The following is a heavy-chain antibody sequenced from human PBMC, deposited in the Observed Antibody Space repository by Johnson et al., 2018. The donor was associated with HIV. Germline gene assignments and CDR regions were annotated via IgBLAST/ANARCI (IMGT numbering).Heavy chain of an antibody. Sequence: VQLVESGGGLVQPGRSLRLSCAASGFTFDDYAMHWVRQPPGKGLEWVSSISSTGSSLYYAHSVKGRFTISTDNAKNSLYLQSNSLRVEDTAVYYCVRGGQWGATDALDVWGQGTMITVSS. CDR1: GFTFDDYA. J-gene: IGHJ3*01. V-gene: IGHV3-48*03. CDR2: ISSTGSSL. CDR3: VRGGQWGATDALDV. D-gene: IGHD6-19*01.